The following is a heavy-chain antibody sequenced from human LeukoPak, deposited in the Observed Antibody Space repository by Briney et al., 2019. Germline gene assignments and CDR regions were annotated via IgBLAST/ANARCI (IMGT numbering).Heavy chain of an antibody. Sequence: GGSLRLSCAASGFTFSSYSMNWVRQAPGKGLEWVSSISSSSSYIYYADSVKGRFTISRDTAKNSLYLQMNSLRAEDTAVYYCARDLGSGRRWLGMDVWGQGTTVTVSS. CDR3: ARDLGSGRRWLGMDV. CDR2: ISSSSSYI. D-gene: IGHD3-10*02. CDR1: GFTFSSYS. J-gene: IGHJ6*02. V-gene: IGHV3-21*01.